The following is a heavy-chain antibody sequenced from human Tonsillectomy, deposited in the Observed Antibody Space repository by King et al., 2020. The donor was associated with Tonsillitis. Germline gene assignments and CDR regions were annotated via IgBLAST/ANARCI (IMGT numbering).Heavy chain of an antibody. CDR1: GFTVSDYY. V-gene: IGHV3-66*01. D-gene: IGHD3-9*01. Sequence: VQLVESGGGLVQPGGSLRLSCAASGFTVSDYYMSWVRQAPGKGLEWVSVIYSGDSTYYADSVKGRFTISRDNSKNTLYLQMNSLRAEDTAVYYCARDLRLSAYSAYFDYWGQGTLVTVSS. CDR2: IYSGDST. J-gene: IGHJ4*02. CDR3: ARDLRLSAYSAYFDY.